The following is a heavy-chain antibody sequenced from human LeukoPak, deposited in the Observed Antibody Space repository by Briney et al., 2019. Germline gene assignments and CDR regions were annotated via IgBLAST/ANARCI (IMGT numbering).Heavy chain of an antibody. Sequence: GGSLRLSCEASGFTFDSYGMSWVRQAPGKGLEWVSGINWNGDDTTYADSVKGRFTISRDNAKNSLYLQMNSLRSEDTAIYYCVAGYTYGPHWFDPWGQGTLLTVSS. CDR3: VAGYTYGPHWFDP. D-gene: IGHD5-18*01. V-gene: IGHV3-20*04. CDR1: GFTFDSYG. J-gene: IGHJ5*02. CDR2: INWNGDDT.